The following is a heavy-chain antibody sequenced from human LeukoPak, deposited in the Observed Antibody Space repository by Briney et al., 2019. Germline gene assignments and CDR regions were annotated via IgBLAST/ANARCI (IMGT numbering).Heavy chain of an antibody. J-gene: IGHJ5*02. D-gene: IGHD1-1*01. CDR1: GGTSSSYA. CDR2: NIPIFGTA. Sequence: SVKVSCKASGGTSSSYAISWVRQAPGQGLEWMGGNIPIFGTANYAQKFQGRVTITTDESTSTAYMELSSLRSEDTAVYYCARDLGLERRWFDPWGQGTLVTVSS. CDR3: ARDLGLERRWFDP. V-gene: IGHV1-69*05.